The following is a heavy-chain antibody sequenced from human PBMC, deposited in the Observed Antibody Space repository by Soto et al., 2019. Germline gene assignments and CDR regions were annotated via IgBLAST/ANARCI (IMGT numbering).Heavy chain of an antibody. CDR1: GGSISSISYY. V-gene: IGHV4-39*01. CDR2: IYYSGST. Sequence: PSETMSRTCTVSGGSISSISYYCGWIRQPPGKGLEWIGSIYYSGSTYYNPSLKSRVTISVDTSKNQFSLKLSSVTAADTAVYYCARHIGYCSGRSCYSYDAFDIWGQGTMVTVSS. J-gene: IGHJ3*02. D-gene: IGHD2-15*01. CDR3: ARHIGYCSGRSCYSYDAFDI.